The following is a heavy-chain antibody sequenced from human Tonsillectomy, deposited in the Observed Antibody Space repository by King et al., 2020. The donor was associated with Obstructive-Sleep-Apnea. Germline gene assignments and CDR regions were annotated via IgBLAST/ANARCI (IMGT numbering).Heavy chain of an antibody. J-gene: IGHJ4*02. CDR1: GLSISSYY. Sequence: VQLQESGPGLVKPSETLSLTCTVSGLSISSYYWSWIRQPPGKGLEWIGYIYYSGTTNYNPSLKSRVTISLDTSKNQFSQKLNSVTAADPAVYYCARGDYSSVWDWGQGTLVTVSS. CDR3: ARGDYSSVWD. CDR2: IYYSGTT. V-gene: IGHV4-59*01. D-gene: IGHD6-19*01.